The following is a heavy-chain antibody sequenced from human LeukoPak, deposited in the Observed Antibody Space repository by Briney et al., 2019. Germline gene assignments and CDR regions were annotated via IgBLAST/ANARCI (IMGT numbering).Heavy chain of an antibody. CDR2: TNAGNGNT. CDR1: GYSFTSYA. CDR3: AREGYYDSSGYSN. J-gene: IGHJ4*02. Sequence: ASVKVSCKASGYSFTSYAMHWVRQAPGQRLEWMGWTNAGNGNTKYSQKFQGRVTITRDTSASTAYMELSSLRSEDTAVYYCAREGYYDSSGYSNWGQGTLVTVSS. V-gene: IGHV1-3*01. D-gene: IGHD3-22*01.